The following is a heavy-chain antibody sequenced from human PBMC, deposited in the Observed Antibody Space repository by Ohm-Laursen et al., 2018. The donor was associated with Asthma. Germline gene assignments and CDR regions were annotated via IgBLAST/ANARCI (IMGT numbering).Heavy chain of an antibody. CDR3: ARDYCTGGVCLIDY. CDR1: GFTFSSYT. V-gene: IGHV3-23*01. D-gene: IGHD2-8*02. CDR2: VSGLDSGAHT. Sequence: SLRLSCAASGFTFSSYTMSWVRQAPGKGLEWLSIVSGLDSGAHTYYADSVKGRFTISRDNSKSTLFLQMNSLRAEDTAVYYCARDYCTGGVCLIDYWGQGTLVTVSS. J-gene: IGHJ4*02.